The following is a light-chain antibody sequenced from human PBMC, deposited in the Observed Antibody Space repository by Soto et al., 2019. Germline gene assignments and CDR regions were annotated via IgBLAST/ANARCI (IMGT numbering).Light chain of an antibody. J-gene: IGLJ1*01. CDR3: SSYTSTSSYYV. Sequence: QSVLTQPASVSGSPGQSITISCTGTSTDVGGYNFVSWYLQHPGKVPRVIIYEVTRRPSGVSDRFSGAKSGNTASLTISGLQAEDEAAYYCSSYTSTSSYYVFGTGTKVTVL. CDR1: STDVGGYNF. CDR2: EVT. V-gene: IGLV2-14*01.